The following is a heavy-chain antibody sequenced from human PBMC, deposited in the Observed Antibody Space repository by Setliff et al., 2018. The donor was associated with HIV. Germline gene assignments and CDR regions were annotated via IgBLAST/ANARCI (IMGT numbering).Heavy chain of an antibody. V-gene: IGHV3-49*04. CDR2: IRSKVYGGTT. CDR1: GFTFGDYA. J-gene: IGHJ4*02. Sequence: GGSLRLSCTASGFTFGDYAMSWVRQAPGKGLEWVGFIRSKVYGGTTEYAASLKGRFTISRDDSKSIAYLQMNSLKTEDTAVYYCARGVPAVTGYHFDYWGQGTLVTVSS. CDR3: ARGVPAVTGYHFDY. D-gene: IGHD6-19*01.